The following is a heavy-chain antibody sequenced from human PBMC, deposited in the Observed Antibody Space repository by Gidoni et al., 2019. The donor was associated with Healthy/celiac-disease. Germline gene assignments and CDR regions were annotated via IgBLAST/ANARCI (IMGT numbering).Heavy chain of an antibody. D-gene: IGHD3-9*01. V-gene: IGHV4-38-2*01. Sequence: QVQLQESGPGLVKPSETLSLTCAVSGYSISSGYYWGWIRQPPGKGLEWIGSIYHSGSTYYNPSLKRRVTISVDTAKNQFSLKLSSVTAADTAGYYCARADYDILSGYYTPWYYFDYWGQGTLVTVSS. CDR2: IYHSGST. CDR3: ARADYDILSGYYTPWYYFDY. J-gene: IGHJ4*02. CDR1: GYSISSGYY.